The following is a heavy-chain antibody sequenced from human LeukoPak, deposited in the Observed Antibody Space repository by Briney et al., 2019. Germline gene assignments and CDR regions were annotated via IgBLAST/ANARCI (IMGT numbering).Heavy chain of an antibody. CDR3: ARLRGYYDSSDH. V-gene: IGHV3-74*01. D-gene: IGHD3-22*01. Sequence: PGGSLRLSCAGSGFSFSAYWMHWVRQPPGQGLVWVSRINSDGSSISYADSVKGRFTISRDNAKNTLYLQMNSLRLEDTAVYYCARLRGYYDSSDHWGQGTLVTVSS. CDR1: GFSFSAYW. CDR2: INSDGSSI. J-gene: IGHJ4*02.